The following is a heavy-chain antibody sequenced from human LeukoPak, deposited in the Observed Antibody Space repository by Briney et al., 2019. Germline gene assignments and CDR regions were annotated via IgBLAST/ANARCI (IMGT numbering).Heavy chain of an antibody. Sequence: GGSLRLSCAASGFTFSSYAMSWVRQAPGKGLEWVSAICGSGGSTYYADSVKGRFTISRDNSKNTLYLQMNSLRAEDTAVYYCAKDLLEMATHAGYYFDYWGQGTLVTVSS. D-gene: IGHD5-24*01. V-gene: IGHV3-23*01. CDR2: ICGSGGST. CDR1: GFTFSSYA. J-gene: IGHJ4*02. CDR3: AKDLLEMATHAGYYFDY.